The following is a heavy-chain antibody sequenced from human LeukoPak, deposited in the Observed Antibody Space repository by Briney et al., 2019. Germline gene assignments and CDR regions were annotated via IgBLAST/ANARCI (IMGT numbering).Heavy chain of an antibody. D-gene: IGHD3-22*01. Sequence: SETLSLTCTVSGYSISSGYYWGWIRQPPGKGLEWIGSIYHSGSTYYNPSLKSRVTIPVDTSKNQFSLKLNSVTAADTAVYYCARDRDDSSGYYLIDYWGQATLVTVSS. V-gene: IGHV4-38-2*02. CDR3: ARDRDDSSGYYLIDY. CDR2: IYHSGST. CDR1: GYSISSGYY. J-gene: IGHJ4*02.